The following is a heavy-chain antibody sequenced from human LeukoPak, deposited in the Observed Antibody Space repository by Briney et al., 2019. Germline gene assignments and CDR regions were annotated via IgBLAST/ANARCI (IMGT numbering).Heavy chain of an antibody. V-gene: IGHV4-34*01. D-gene: IGHD6-19*01. CDR2: INHSGST. J-gene: IGHJ4*02. CDR3: ARGAVRRAHIAVAGRVDRNQYFDY. CDR1: GGSFSGYY. Sequence: SETLSLTCAVYGGSFSGYYWSWIRQPPGKGLEWIGEINHSGSTNYNPSLKSRVTISVDTSKNQFSLKLSSVIAADTAVYYCARGAVRRAHIAVAGRVDRNQYFDYWGQGTLVTVSS.